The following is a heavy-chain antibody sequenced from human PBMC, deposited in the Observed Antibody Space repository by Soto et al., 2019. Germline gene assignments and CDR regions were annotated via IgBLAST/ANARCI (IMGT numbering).Heavy chain of an antibody. D-gene: IGHD5-12*01. CDR1: GGSISSGGYY. J-gene: IGHJ4*02. CDR3: AASGYSGYDVVIFDY. V-gene: IGHV4-31*03. CDR2: IYYSGST. Sequence: QVQLQESGPGLVKPSQTLSLTCTVSGGSISSGGYYWSWIRQHPGKGLGWIGYIYYSGSTYYNPSLKSRVTISVDTSKNQFSLKLSSVTAADTAVYYCAASGYSGYDVVIFDYWGQGTLVTVSS.